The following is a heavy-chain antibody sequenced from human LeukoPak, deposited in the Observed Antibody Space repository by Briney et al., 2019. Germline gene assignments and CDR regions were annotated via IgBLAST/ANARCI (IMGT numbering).Heavy chain of an antibody. V-gene: IGHV3-7*01. CDR2: IKQDGSEK. Sequence: PGGSLSLSCTASGFTFSNYWLTWVRQAPGQGLEWVANIKQDGSEKHYVNTVKGRFTISRDNAKNSLYLQMNSLRAEDTAVYYCARDRQIAYWGQGTLVTVSS. CDR3: ARDRQIAY. J-gene: IGHJ4*02. CDR1: GFTFSNYW.